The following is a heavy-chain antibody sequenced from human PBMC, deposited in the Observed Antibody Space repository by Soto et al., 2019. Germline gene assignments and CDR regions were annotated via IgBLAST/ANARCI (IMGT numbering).Heavy chain of an antibody. D-gene: IGHD3-10*01. J-gene: IGHJ6*02. CDR2: ISYDGNVK. CDR1: VFSFSNHG. CDR3: AKDLKVSGGFHGSLNYYYGMDV. V-gene: IGHV3-30*18. Sequence: GPLRLSCAASVFSFSNHGMQWVRQAPGKGLEWVAVISYDGNVKYYTDSVKGRFTIPRDNSQSTLFLQMDSLRPEDAAVYYCAKDLKVSGGFHGSLNYYYGMDVWGQGTTVTVSS.